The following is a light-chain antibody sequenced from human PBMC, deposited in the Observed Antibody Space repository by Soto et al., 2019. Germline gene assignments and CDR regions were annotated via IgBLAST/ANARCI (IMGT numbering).Light chain of an antibody. CDR1: QSVSSNY. Sequence: EIVLKQSPGTLSLSPGERATLSCRASQSVSSNYFAWYQQKPGQAPRLLIYGVSSRPTGIPDRFSGSGSGTDFTLTISRLEPEDFAVYYCEQYGSSPRTFGQGTKVEIK. J-gene: IGKJ1*01. CDR2: GVS. V-gene: IGKV3-20*01. CDR3: EQYGSSPRT.